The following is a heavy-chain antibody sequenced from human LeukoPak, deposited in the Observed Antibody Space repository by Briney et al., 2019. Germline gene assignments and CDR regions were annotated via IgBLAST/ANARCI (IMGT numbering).Heavy chain of an antibody. CDR1: GFTFGSYA. Sequence: GRSLRLSCAASGFTFGSYAMRWVRQAPGKGLEWVAVISYDGSNKYYADSVKGRFTISRDNSKNTLYLQMNSLRAEDTAVYYCARSYPDYWGQGTLVTVSS. V-gene: IGHV3-30*01. J-gene: IGHJ4*02. CDR3: ARSYPDY. CDR2: ISYDGSNK. D-gene: IGHD2-2*02.